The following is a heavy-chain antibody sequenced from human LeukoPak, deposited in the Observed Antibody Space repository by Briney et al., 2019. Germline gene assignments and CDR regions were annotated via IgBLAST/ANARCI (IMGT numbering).Heavy chain of an antibody. Sequence: GRSLRLSCAASRLHFWCYVVHSVRQAPGKGLEWVAVIWDDGITKHYADSVKGRFTISRDNSKNTLYLQMNSLHEDGTAVAYCASGKASGGYRGYGLDAFDIWGQGTVVTVSS. V-gene: IGHV3-33*08. D-gene: IGHD5-12*01. CDR3: ASGKASGGYRGYGLDAFDI. CDR1: RLHFWCYV. CDR2: IWDDGITK. J-gene: IGHJ3*02.